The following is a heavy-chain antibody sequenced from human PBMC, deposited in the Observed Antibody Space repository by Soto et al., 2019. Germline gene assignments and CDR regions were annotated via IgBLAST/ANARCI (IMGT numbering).Heavy chain of an antibody. J-gene: IGHJ3*02. CDR1: GFTFDDYA. V-gene: IGHV3-15*01. CDR2: IKSKTDGGTT. CDR3: TTATESKDAFDI. Sequence: PGGSLRLSCAASGFTFDDYAMHWVRQVPGKGLEWVGRIKSKTDGGTTDYAAPVKGRFTISRDDSKNTLYLQMNSLKTEDTAVYYCTTATESKDAFDIWGQGTMVTVSS.